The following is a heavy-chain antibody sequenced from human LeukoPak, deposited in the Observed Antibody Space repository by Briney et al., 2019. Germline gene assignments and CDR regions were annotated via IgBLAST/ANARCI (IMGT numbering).Heavy chain of an antibody. J-gene: IGHJ4*02. CDR3: VRFYCSGFSCYDY. V-gene: IGHV3-23*01. D-gene: IGHD2-15*01. CDR2: ISGSGGST. CDR1: GFTFSSYA. Sequence: PGGSLRLSCAASGFTFSSYAMSWVRQAPGKGLEWVSAISGSGGSTYYADSVKGRFTISRDNAKNTLYLQMDSLRAEDTAVYYCVRFYCSGFSCYDYWGQGTLVTVSS.